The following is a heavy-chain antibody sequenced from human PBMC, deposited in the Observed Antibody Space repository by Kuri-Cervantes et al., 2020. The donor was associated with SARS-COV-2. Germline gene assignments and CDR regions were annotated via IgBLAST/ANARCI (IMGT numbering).Heavy chain of an antibody. CDR2: ISYDGSNK. V-gene: IGHV3-30*04. Sequence: GESLQISCAASVFTFSSYAKHWVRQAPGKGLEWVAVISYDGSNKYSADSVKGRFTVSRENSKNTLYLQMNSLRAMDTAMDYCTRDPYFIFIGPFDYWGQGTLVTVSS. D-gene: IGHD2/OR15-2a*01. CDR1: VFTFSSYA. CDR3: TRDPYFIFIGPFDY. J-gene: IGHJ4*02.